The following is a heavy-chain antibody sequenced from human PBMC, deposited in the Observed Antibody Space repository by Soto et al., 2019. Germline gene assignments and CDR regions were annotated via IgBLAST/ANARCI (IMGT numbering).Heavy chain of an antibody. CDR1: GYTLTSHA. J-gene: IGHJ5*02. Sequence: GASVKVSCKGSGYTLTSHAMHWGRQAPGQRLEWMGWINAGNGNTKYSQKSQGRVTITTDTSASTAYMELSSLRSEDTAVYYCARDGIAAAGTSWFDPWGQGTLVTVSS. CDR2: INAGNGNT. CDR3: ARDGIAAAGTSWFDP. D-gene: IGHD6-13*01. V-gene: IGHV1-3*01.